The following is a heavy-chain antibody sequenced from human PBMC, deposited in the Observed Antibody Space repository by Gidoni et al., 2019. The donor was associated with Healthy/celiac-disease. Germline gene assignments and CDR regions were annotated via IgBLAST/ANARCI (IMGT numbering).Heavy chain of an antibody. J-gene: IGHJ4*02. V-gene: IGHV4-39*07. CDR3: ARDQGGLLWFGELFY. Sequence: QLQLQESGPGLVKPSETLSLTCTVSGGPISSSSYYWGWIRQPPGKGVEWIGSIYYSGSTYYNPSLKSRVTISVDTSKNQFSLKLSSVTAADTAVYYCARDQGGLLWFGELFYWGQGTLVTVSS. CDR2: IYYSGST. D-gene: IGHD3-10*01. CDR1: GGPISSSSYY.